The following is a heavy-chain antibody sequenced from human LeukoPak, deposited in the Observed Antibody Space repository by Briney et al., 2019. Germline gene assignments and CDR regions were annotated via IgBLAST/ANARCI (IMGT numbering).Heavy chain of an antibody. V-gene: IGHV3-48*03. Sequence: PGGSPRLSCAASAFTFSNYEMNWVRQAPGRGLEWVSYISGSGSTIYYADSVKGRFTISRDNAKNSLYLQMISLRAEDTAVYYCARVSSGYDVLDVWGKGTTVTVSS. J-gene: IGHJ6*04. CDR1: AFTFSNYE. CDR2: ISGSGSTI. CDR3: ARVSSGYDVLDV. D-gene: IGHD5-12*01.